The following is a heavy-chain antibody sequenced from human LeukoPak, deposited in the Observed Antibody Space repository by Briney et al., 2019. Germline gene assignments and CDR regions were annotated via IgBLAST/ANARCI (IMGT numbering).Heavy chain of an antibody. V-gene: IGHV3-48*04. J-gene: IGHJ4*02. CDR3: VRDVGLVLGMNYFGS. CDR2: ISSSSTTI. CDR1: GFTFRTYN. D-gene: IGHD2/OR15-2a*01. Sequence: PGGSLRLSCDASGFTFRTYNMNWVRQAPGKGLEWVSFISSSSTTIFYADSVRGRFTISRDNAKNSLSLQMDSLRSEDTALYFCVRDVGLVLGMNYFGSWGQGTLVRVSS.